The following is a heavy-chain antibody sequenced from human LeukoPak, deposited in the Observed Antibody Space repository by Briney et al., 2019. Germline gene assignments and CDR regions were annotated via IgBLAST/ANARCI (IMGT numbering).Heavy chain of an antibody. J-gene: IGHJ3*02. CDR2: ISGSGGST. CDR3: AKGNPQSGYYYDSSGSHQAFDI. CDR1: GFTFSSYA. V-gene: IGHV3-23*01. Sequence: PGRSLRLSCAASGFTFSSYAMSWVRQAPGKGLEWVSAISGSGGSTYYADSVKGRFTISRDNSKNTLYLQMNSLRAEDTAVYYCAKGNPQSGYYYDSSGSHQAFDIWGQGTMVTVSS. D-gene: IGHD3-22*01.